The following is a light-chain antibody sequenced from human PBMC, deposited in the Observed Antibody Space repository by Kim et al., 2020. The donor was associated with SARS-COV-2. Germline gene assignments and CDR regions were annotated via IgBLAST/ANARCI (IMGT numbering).Light chain of an antibody. CDR2: GAS. J-gene: IGKJ5*01. V-gene: IGKV1-17*01. Sequence: ASVGDRVTSTCRASQDIRNDLGWYQQNPGRAPKRLIYGASSLQSGVPSRFSGSGSGTEFTLTISSLQPEDFATYFCLQHKTYPITFGQGTRLEIK. CDR1: QDIRND. CDR3: LQHKTYPIT.